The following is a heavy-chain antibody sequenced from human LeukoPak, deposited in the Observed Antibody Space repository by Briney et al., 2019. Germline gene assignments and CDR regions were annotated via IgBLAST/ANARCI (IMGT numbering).Heavy chain of an antibody. CDR3: ARGLPGGSLWWLRIVGGRRPKTGDAFDI. D-gene: IGHD5-12*01. Sequence: NWXRXXXGQGLEWXXWXNPNSGNTGYAQKFQGRVTMTRNTSISTAYMELSSLRSEDPAVYYCARGLPGGSLWWLRIVGGRRPKTGDAFDIWGQGTMVTVSS. CDR2: XNPNSGNT. J-gene: IGHJ3*02. V-gene: IGHV1-8*01.